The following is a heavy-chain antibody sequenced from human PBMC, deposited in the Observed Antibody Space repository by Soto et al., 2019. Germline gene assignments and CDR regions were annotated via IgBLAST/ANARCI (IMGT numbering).Heavy chain of an antibody. CDR1: GYRFSNSW. D-gene: IGHD3-22*01. CDR3: GTPYETRGFCAFDI. J-gene: IGHJ3*02. Sequence: EVQLVQSGAEVKKPGESLKISCKGSGYRFSNSWIAWVRQMPGKGLEWVGIIYPDNFETRHSPSLQGRVSMSVDTSISTAYLQWSSLKASDTAMYYCGTPYETRGFCAFDIWGQGTMINVSS. CDR2: IYPDNFET. V-gene: IGHV5-51*01.